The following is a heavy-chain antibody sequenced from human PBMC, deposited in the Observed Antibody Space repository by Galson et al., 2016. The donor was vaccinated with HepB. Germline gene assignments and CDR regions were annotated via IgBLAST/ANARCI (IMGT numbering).Heavy chain of an antibody. V-gene: IGHV1-69*13. CDR1: GGTFSSYA. CDR3: ARVRDGYNTHFYYAMDV. Sequence: SVKISCKASGGTFSSYAISWVRQAPGQGLEWMGVIINLYGTANYALKFQGRVTITADESTSTAHMEVSSLRYEDTAVYYCARVRDGYNTHFYYAMDVWGQGTTVTVSS. CDR2: IINLYGTA. J-gene: IGHJ6*02. D-gene: IGHD5-24*01.